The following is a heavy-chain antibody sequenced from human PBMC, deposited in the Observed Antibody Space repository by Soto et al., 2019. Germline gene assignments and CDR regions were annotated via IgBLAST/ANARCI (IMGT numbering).Heavy chain of an antibody. V-gene: IGHV1-2*02. Sequence: ASVKVSCKASGYTFTGYYMHWVRQAPGQGLEWMGWINPNSGGTNYAQKFQGRVTMTRDTSISTAYMELSRLRSDDTAVYYCARDLGYSTGGDDFDIWGQGTMVTVSS. CDR1: GYTFTGYY. J-gene: IGHJ3*02. CDR2: INPNSGGT. D-gene: IGHD6-19*01. CDR3: ARDLGYSTGGDDFDI.